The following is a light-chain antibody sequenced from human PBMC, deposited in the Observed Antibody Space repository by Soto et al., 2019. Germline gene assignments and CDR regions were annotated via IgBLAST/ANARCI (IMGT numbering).Light chain of an antibody. Sequence: DIQMTQSPSTLSASVGDKITITCRASQDISRWLAWYQQKPGEAPKLLISDASNLGSGVPSRFSGSGSGTDFTLTISSLKPDYFATYYCQQRDDLYTFGQGTKLQIK. CDR2: DAS. CDR1: QDISRW. V-gene: IGKV1-5*01. J-gene: IGKJ2*01. CDR3: QQRDDLYT.